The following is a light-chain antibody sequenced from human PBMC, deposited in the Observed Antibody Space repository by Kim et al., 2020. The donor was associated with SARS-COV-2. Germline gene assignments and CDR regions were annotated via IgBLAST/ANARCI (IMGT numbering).Light chain of an antibody. CDR1: QSINNY. V-gene: IGKV1-39*01. J-gene: IGKJ2*01. CDR2: GAS. Sequence: RSASVGNRVTITCQASQSINNYLDWDQLMPRKAPKHLIYGASNLQSGVPSRCSGSGAGTEFTLTISSLRPEDFATYFCHQIYSRHTCGQGTKMDI. CDR3: HQIYSRHT.